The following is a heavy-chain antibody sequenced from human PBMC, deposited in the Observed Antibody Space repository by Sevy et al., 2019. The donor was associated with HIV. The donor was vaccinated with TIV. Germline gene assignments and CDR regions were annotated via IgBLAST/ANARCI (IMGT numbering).Heavy chain of an antibody. Sequence: SQTLSLTCAISGDSVSSYRASWNWIRQSPSRGLEWLGRTYYRSKWFNDYATSVKSRITINADTSKNQFSLQLNSVTPEDTAVHYCAERTNDVYYYGMDVWAQGTTVTVSS. CDR3: AERTNDVYYYGMDV. CDR2: TYYRSKWFN. J-gene: IGHJ6*02. CDR1: GDSVSSYRAS. V-gene: IGHV6-1*01.